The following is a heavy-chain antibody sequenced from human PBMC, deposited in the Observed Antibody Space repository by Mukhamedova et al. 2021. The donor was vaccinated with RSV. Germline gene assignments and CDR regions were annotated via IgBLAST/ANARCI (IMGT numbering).Heavy chain of an antibody. D-gene: IGHD3-10*01. CDR3: ARTPPYYGSGGGYFSY. J-gene: IGHJ4*02. CDR2: INQDGSEK. Sequence: GLEWVATINQDGSEKYYVDSVKGRFTISSDNAKNSLYLQMSSLRAEDTAVYYCARTPPYYGSGGGYFSYWGQGTLVTVAS. V-gene: IGHV3-7*03.